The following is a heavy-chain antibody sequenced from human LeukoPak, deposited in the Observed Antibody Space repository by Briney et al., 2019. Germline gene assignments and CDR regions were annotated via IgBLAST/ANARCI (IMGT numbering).Heavy chain of an antibody. CDR3: VRDVGGYSVNWFDP. J-gene: IGHJ5*02. D-gene: IGHD2-15*01. CDR2: IIPIFGTA. Sequence: ASVKVSCKASGGTFSSYAISWVRQAPGQGLEWMGGIIPIFGTANYAQKFQGRVTITADKSTSTAYMELSSLRSEDTAVYYCVRDVGGYSVNWFDPWGQGTLVTVSS. CDR1: GGTFSSYA. V-gene: IGHV1-69*06.